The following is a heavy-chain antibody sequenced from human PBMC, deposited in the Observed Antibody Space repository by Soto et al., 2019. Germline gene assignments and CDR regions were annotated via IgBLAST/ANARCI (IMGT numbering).Heavy chain of an antibody. D-gene: IGHD6-19*01. CDR1: GFTFSDST. V-gene: IGHV3-73*01. J-gene: IGHJ4*02. CDR2: IRSKANGYTT. CDR3: TSFRRAVAGTENFDY. Sequence: EVQLVESGGGLVQPGGSLKLSCATSGFTFSDSTIHWVRRASGKGLEWVGRIRSKANGYTTEYAASVKGKFTISRDDTKNTAYLQMNSLKTEDTAVYFCTSFRRAVAGTENFDYWGQGTLVTVSS.